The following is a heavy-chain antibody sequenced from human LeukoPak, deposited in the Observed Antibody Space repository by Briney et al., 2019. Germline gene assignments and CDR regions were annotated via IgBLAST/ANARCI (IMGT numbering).Heavy chain of an antibody. CDR2: ISGSGGST. Sequence: GGSLRLSCAASGFTFSSYAMSWVRQAPGKGLEWVSAISGSGGSTYYADSVKGRFTISRDNSKNTLYLQMNNLRAEDTAVYYCAKVRKSGYDFNFDYWGQGTLVTVSS. CDR1: GFTFSSYA. D-gene: IGHD5-12*01. V-gene: IGHV3-23*01. J-gene: IGHJ4*02. CDR3: AKVRKSGYDFNFDY.